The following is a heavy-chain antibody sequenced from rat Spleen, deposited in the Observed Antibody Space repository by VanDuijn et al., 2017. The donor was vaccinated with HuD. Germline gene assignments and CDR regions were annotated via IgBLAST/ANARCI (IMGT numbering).Heavy chain of an antibody. CDR3: TTDRTGALMGA. J-gene: IGHJ4*01. D-gene: IGHD5-1*01. V-gene: IGHV5-20*01. Sequence: EVQLVESGGGLVQPGRSMKLSCAASGFTFINYDMAWVRQAPKRGLEWVAYISYDGGSIYYRDSVKGRFTISRDNAKSTLYLQMDSLRSEDTATYYCTTDRTGALMGAWGQGASVTVSS. CDR2: ISYDGGSI. CDR1: GFTFINYD.